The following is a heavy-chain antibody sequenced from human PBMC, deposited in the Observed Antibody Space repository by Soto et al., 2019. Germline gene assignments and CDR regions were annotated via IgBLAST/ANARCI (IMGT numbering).Heavy chain of an antibody. V-gene: IGHV4-34*01. CDR1: GGSFSGYY. Sequence: QVQLQQWGAGLLKPSETLSLTCAVYGGSFSGYYWSWIRQPPGKGLEWIGEINHSGSTNYNPSLKSRVTISVDTSKNQFSLKLSSVTAADTAVYYCARGRWLHSSFDYWGQGTLVTVSS. CDR3: ARGRWLHSSFDY. J-gene: IGHJ4*02. D-gene: IGHD5-12*01. CDR2: INHSGST.